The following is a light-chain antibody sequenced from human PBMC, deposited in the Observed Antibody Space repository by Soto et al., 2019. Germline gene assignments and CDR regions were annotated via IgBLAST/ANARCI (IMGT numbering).Light chain of an antibody. CDR3: QQYNTYSAT. CDR2: GAS. V-gene: IGKV1-5*01. J-gene: IGKJ5*01. Sequence: DIQITQAPSTLSASVGDRVTITCRASQNIASWLAWYQQEPGKAPKVLIYGASTLESGVPSRFSGSGSGTEFTLTISNLQPGDFATYYCQQYNTYSATFGQGTRLEIK. CDR1: QNIASW.